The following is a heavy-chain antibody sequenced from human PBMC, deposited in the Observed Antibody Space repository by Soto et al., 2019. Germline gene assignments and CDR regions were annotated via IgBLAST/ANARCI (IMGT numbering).Heavy chain of an antibody. V-gene: IGHV1-69*12. CDR1: GGTFSSYA. Sequence: QVQLVQSGAEVRQPASSVKVSCKTSGGTFSSYAISWVRQAPGQGLEWMGGIVPIVDTSTYAQKFQGRVTITADESRSTVSRGLSGLRSDDTAVYYCGGSLAIPGYPDNWGQEPWSPFPQ. J-gene: IGHJ4*01. CDR3: GGSLAIPGYPDN. D-gene: IGHD5-12*01. CDR2: IVPIVDTS.